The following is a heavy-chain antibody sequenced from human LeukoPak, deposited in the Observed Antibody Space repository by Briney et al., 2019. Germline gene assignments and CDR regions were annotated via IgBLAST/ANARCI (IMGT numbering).Heavy chain of an antibody. Sequence: QPGGSLRLSCAVSGFTFSSYEMNWVRQAPGKGLEWVSYISSSGSTIYYADSVKGRFTISRDNAKNSLYLQMNSLRVEDTAVYYCARGSSSWYYLDYWGQGTLVTVSS. V-gene: IGHV3-48*03. CDR2: ISSSGSTI. J-gene: IGHJ4*02. CDR1: GFTFSSYE. D-gene: IGHD6-13*01. CDR3: ARGSSSWYYLDY.